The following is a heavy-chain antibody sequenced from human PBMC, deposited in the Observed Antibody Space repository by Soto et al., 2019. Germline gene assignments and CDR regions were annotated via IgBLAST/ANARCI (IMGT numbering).Heavy chain of an antibody. CDR2: ITGSTGDT. Sequence: QVYLVQSGVEVQKPGASVKVSCKASGYTFTNYGVSWVRQAPGQGLEWMGWITGSTGDTNYAQKFQDRFAMTTDTSTDTAYMELRSLRADDTAVYYCARDKVGTAADFWGQGTLVTVSS. CDR1: GYTFTNYG. V-gene: IGHV1-18*01. J-gene: IGHJ4*02. D-gene: IGHD2-21*02. CDR3: ARDKVGTAADF.